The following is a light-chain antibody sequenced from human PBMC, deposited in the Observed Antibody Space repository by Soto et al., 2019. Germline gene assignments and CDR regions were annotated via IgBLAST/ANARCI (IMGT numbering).Light chain of an antibody. Sequence: EIVLTQSPGTLSLSPGERATLSCRASQSISGTFLAWYQHKPGQAPRVLMYGASRRATGIPDRFSGSGSGTDFTLTISRLEPEDFALYYCQQYFSSWTCGQGTKVEMK. CDR2: GAS. J-gene: IGKJ1*01. CDR3: QQYFSSWT. CDR1: QSISGTF. V-gene: IGKV3-20*01.